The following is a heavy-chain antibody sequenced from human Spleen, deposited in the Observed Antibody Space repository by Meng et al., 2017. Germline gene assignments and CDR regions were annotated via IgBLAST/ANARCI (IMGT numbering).Heavy chain of an antibody. J-gene: IGHJ4*02. CDR1: GFTFSSYW. V-gene: IGHV3-30*18. CDR2: VSHYGDSD. Sequence: QIQLVESGGGVVQPGGSLRLSCAASGFTFSSYWMHWVRQAPGKGLEWVATVSHYGDSDCTADSVRGRFFISRDDSKNTVYLQMNSLRAEDTAVYYCAKDYGVNYWGQGALVTVSS. CDR3: AKDYGVNY. D-gene: IGHD4-17*01.